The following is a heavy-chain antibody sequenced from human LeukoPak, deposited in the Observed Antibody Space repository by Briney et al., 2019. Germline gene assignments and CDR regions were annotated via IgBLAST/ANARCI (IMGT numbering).Heavy chain of an antibody. CDR2: ISYDGSQK. J-gene: IGHJ4*02. CDR1: GFTLNTYG. D-gene: IGHD1-1*01. CDR3: ARDTDEWYNSPGDY. V-gene: IGHV3-30*04. Sequence: GGSLRLSCAVSGFTLNTYGMHWVRQAPGKGLEWVAIISYDGSQKYYADSLKGRFTISRDNSRNTLYLQMNSLRDDDTGMYYCARDTDEWYNSPGDYWGQGTLVTVSS.